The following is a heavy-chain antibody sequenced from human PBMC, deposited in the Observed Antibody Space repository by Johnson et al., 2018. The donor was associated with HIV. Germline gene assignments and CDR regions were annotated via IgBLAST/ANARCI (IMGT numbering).Heavy chain of an antibody. CDR1: GFTFSSYG. V-gene: IGHV3-30*18. CDR3: AKGRAQHLDGGAFDI. D-gene: IGHD6-13*01. Sequence: QVQLVESGGRLVQPGRSLRLSCAASGFTFSSYGMHWVRQAPGKGLEWVTVISYDGSNKYYADSVKGRFTISRDNSKNTLFLQMNSLGPEDTAVYYCAKGRAQHLDGGAFDIWGQGTMVTVSS. CDR2: ISYDGSNK. J-gene: IGHJ3*02.